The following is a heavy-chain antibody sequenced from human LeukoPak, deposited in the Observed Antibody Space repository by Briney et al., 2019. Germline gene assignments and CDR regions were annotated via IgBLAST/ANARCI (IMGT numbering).Heavy chain of an antibody. CDR1: GYTFTGYY. J-gene: IGHJ6*03. V-gene: IGHV1-2*02. D-gene: IGHD5-18*01. CDR3: ARAGSYGYYYYYYMDV. Sequence: ASVKVSCKASGYTFTGYYMHWVRQAPGQGLEWMGWINPNSGGANYAQKFQGRVTMTRDTSISTAYMELSRLRSDDTAVYYCARAGSYGYYYYYYMDVWGKGTTVTISS. CDR2: INPNSGGA.